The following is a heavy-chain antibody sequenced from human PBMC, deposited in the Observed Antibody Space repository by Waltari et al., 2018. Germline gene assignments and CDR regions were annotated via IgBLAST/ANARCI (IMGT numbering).Heavy chain of an antibody. Sequence: EVQLVESGGGLVQPGRSLRLSCLPSGFSFPHYAMAGVRQAPGKGMEWVGFIRTKTDNATAEYAASVKGRFTLSRDDSRSIAYLQMDSLKAEDTAVYYCMVSAVVGSSGVDYWGQGTLVTVSS. CDR2: IRTKTDNATA. CDR1: GFSFPHYA. D-gene: IGHD6-19*01. V-gene: IGHV3-49*04. J-gene: IGHJ4*02. CDR3: MVSAVVGSSGVDY.